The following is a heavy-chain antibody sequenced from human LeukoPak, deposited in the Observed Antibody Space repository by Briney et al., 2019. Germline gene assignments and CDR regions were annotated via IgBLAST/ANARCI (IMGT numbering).Heavy chain of an antibody. CDR3: AREHRYSSSWYDY. CDR1: GGSFSGYY. Sequence: PSETLSLTCAVYGGSFSGYYWSWIRQPPGKGLEWIGEINHSGSTNYNPSLKSRVTISVDTSKNQFSLKLSSVTAADTAVYYCAREHRYSSSWYDYWGQGTLVTVSS. D-gene: IGHD6-13*01. CDR2: INHSGST. J-gene: IGHJ4*02. V-gene: IGHV4-34*01.